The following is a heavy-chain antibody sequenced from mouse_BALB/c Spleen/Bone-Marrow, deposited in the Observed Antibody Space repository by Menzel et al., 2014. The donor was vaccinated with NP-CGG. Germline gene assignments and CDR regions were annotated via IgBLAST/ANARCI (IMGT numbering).Heavy chain of an antibody. CDR1: GYTFTDYN. J-gene: IGHJ3*01. V-gene: IGHV1S29*02. CDR2: IYPYNGGT. D-gene: IGHD2-14*01. Sequence: VQLKQSGPELVKPGASVKISCKASGYTFTDYNMHWVKQSHGKSLEWIGYIYPYNGGTGYNQKFKSKATLTVDNSSSTAYMGLRSRTSEDSAVYYCARGGDRYDDWFAYWGQGTLVTVSA. CDR3: ARGGDRYDDWFAY.